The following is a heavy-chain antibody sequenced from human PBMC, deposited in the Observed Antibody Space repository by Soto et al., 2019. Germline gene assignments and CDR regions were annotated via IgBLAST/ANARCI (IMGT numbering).Heavy chain of an antibody. V-gene: IGHV4-39*01. D-gene: IGHD1-26*01. Sequence: SETLSLTCTVSGGSISSSSYYWGWIRQPPGKGLEWIGSIYYSGSTYYNPSLKSRVTISVDTSKNQFSLKLSSVTAADTAVYYCARQGANWLYYFDYWGQRTLVTVSS. CDR1: GGSISSSSYY. CDR3: ARQGANWLYYFDY. J-gene: IGHJ4*02. CDR2: IYYSGST.